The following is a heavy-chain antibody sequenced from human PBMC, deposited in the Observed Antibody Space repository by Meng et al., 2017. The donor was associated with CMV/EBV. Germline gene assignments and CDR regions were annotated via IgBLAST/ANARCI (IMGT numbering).Heavy chain of an antibody. Sequence: QVQLHESGPGLVSPSESLSLTCAFSGGSISSYYWSWLRQPAGKGLEWIGRIYTSGSTNYNPSLKSRVTMSVDTSKNQFSLKLSSVTAADTAVYYCARHGDTAMVVGIDYWGQGTLVTVSS. CDR3: ARHGDTAMVVGIDY. CDR1: GGSISSYY. CDR2: IYTSGST. V-gene: IGHV4-4*07. D-gene: IGHD5-18*01. J-gene: IGHJ4*02.